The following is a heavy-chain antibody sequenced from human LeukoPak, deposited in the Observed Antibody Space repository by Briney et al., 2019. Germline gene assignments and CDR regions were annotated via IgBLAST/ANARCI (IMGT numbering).Heavy chain of an antibody. Sequence: GGSLRLSCAASGFTVSSNYMSWVRQAPGKGLEWVSVIYSGGSTYYADSVKGRFTISRDNSKNTLYLQMNSLRAEDTAVYYCAREDCSGGSCYGYYFDYWGQGTLVTVSS. D-gene: IGHD2-15*01. V-gene: IGHV3-53*01. J-gene: IGHJ4*02. CDR1: GFTVSSNY. CDR2: IYSGGST. CDR3: AREDCSGGSCYGYYFDY.